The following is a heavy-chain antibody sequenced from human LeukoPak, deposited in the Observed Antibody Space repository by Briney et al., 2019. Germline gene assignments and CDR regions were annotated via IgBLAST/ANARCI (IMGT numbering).Heavy chain of an antibody. J-gene: IGHJ4*02. Sequence: GRSLRLSCAASGFTFDDYAMHWVRQAPGKGLEWVSGISWNSGSIGYADSVKGRFTISRDNAKNSLYLQMNSLRAEDTALYYCAKATAYDSSGSIDYWGQGTLVTASS. CDR3: AKATAYDSSGSIDY. V-gene: IGHV3-9*01. CDR2: ISWNSGSI. CDR1: GFTFDDYA. D-gene: IGHD3-22*01.